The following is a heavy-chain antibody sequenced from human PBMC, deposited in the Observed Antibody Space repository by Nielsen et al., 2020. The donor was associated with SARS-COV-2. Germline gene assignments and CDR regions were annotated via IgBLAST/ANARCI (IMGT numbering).Heavy chain of an antibody. CDR3: ARDVNMITFGGVMYYFDY. Sequence: ASVKVSCKASGYTFTSYGISWVRQAPGQGLEWMGWISAYNGNTNYAQKLQGRVIMTTDTSTSTAYMELRSLRSDDTAVYYCARDVNMITFGGVMYYFDYWGQGTLVTVSS. V-gene: IGHV1-18*01. J-gene: IGHJ4*02. D-gene: IGHD3-16*01. CDR1: GYTFTSYG. CDR2: ISAYNGNT.